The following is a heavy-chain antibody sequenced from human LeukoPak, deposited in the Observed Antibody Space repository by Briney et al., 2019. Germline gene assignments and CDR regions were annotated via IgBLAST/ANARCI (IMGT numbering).Heavy chain of an antibody. D-gene: IGHD3-10*01. CDR1: GGTFSSYA. V-gene: IGHV1-69*04. Sequence: ASVKVSCKASGGTFSSYAISWVRQAPGQGLEWMGRIIPILGIANYAQKFQGRVTITADKSTSTAYMELSSLRSEDTAVYYCASIITMVRGVTEGYWGQGTLVTVSS. J-gene: IGHJ4*02. CDR3: ASIITMVRGVTEGY. CDR2: IIPILGIA.